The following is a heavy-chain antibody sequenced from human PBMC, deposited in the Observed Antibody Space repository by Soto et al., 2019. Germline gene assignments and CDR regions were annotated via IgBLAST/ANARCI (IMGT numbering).Heavy chain of an antibody. J-gene: IGHJ4*02. Sequence: QVQLVQSGADVKKPGASVKVSCKASGYTFTTFGISWVRQAPGQGLAGMGWISAYNGNTNYAQNFQGRVTMTTATSTITAYMALRSLRSDDTAVYYCARGGTPIDYGGQGTLVTVSS. CDR2: ISAYNGNT. V-gene: IGHV1-18*01. CDR1: GYTFTTFG. CDR3: ARGGTPIDY. D-gene: IGHD3-16*01.